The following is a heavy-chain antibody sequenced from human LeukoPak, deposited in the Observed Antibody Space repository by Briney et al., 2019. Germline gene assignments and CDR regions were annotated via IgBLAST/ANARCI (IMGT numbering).Heavy chain of an antibody. D-gene: IGHD6-19*01. CDR1: GFTFSSYA. V-gene: IGHV3-23*01. J-gene: IGHJ4*02. CDR2: ISGGGVGT. Sequence: GGSLRLSCAASGFTFSSYAMSWVRQAPGKGLEWVSAISGGGVGTYYADSVKGRFTISRDNSKNTLYLQMNSLRAEDTAVYYCAKDGGAIAVAGNFDYWGQGTLVTVSS. CDR3: AKDGGAIAVAGNFDY.